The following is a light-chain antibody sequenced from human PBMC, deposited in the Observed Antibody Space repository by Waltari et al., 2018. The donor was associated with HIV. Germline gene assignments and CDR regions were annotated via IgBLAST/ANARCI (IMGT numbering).Light chain of an antibody. V-gene: IGLV1-40*01. CDR1: TSNLGSDYD. J-gene: IGLJ2*01. CDR2: GNK. Sequence: SVLAQPPSVSGAPGQRVTLSCTGSTSNLGSDYDVHWSQQSPGTAPKLLISGNKNRPSGVPDRFSASKSGTSASPTITGLQAEDEADDVCQSYDNTRSASVVFGGGTKLTVL. CDR3: QSYDNTRSASVV.